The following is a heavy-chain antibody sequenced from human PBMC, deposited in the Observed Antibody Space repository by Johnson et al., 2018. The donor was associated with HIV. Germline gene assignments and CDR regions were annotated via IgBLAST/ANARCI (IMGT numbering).Heavy chain of an antibody. V-gene: IGHV3-23*04. CDR1: GFTFSSYA. CDR3: ARDQPPGYCSGGSCYSGAFDI. J-gene: IGHJ3*02. D-gene: IGHD2-15*01. Sequence: VQLVESGGGVVRPGGSLRLSCAASGFTFSSYAMSWVRQAPGKGLEWVSAISGSGGSTYYADAVTGRFTISRDNAKNSLYLQMNSLRAEDTAVYYCARDQPPGYCSGGSCYSGAFDIWGRGTMVTVSS. CDR2: ISGSGGST.